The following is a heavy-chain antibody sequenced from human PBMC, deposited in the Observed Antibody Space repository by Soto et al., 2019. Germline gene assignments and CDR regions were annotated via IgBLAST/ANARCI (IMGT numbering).Heavy chain of an antibody. V-gene: IGHV4-59*01. CDR2: IYYSGST. CDR1: GGSISSYY. Sequence: ASETLSLTCTVSGGSISSYYWSWIRQPPGKGLEWIGYIYYSGSTNYNPSLKSRVTISVDTSKNQFSLKLSSVTAADTAVYYCATSRLWFGELLFDYWGQGTLVTVSS. CDR3: ATSRLWFGELLFDY. D-gene: IGHD3-10*01. J-gene: IGHJ4*02.